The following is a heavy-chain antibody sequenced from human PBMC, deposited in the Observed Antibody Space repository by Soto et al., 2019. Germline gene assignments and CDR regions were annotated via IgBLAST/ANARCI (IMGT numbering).Heavy chain of an antibody. J-gene: IGHJ3*02. Sequence: EVQLVESGGGLVQPGGSLRLSCAASGFTFSAYWMSWVRQAPGKGLEWVANIKQDGSEKYYVDSVKGRFTFSRDNAKNSVYLHMNSLGIDDMALYFCAGGGHCSRTSCYTSSSAFDIWGQGTMVTVSS. CDR2: IKQDGSEK. D-gene: IGHD2-2*02. CDR1: GFTFSAYW. CDR3: AGGGHCSRTSCYTSSSAFDI. V-gene: IGHV3-7*01.